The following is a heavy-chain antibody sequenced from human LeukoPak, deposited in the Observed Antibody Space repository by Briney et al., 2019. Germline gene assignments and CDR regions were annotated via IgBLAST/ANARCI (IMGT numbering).Heavy chain of an antibody. J-gene: IGHJ4*02. CDR1: GYTFTSNY. CDR3: ARDQEGFDY. V-gene: IGHV1-46*01. CDR2: IYPRDGST. Sequence: ASVKVSCKASGYTFTSNYIHLVRQAPGQGLEWMGMIYPRDGSTSYAQKFQGRVTVTRDTSTSTVHMELSGLRSEDTAVYYCARDQEGFDYWGQGTLVTVSS.